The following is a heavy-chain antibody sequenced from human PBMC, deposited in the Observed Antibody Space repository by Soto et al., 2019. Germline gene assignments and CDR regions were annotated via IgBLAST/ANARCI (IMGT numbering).Heavy chain of an antibody. D-gene: IGHD5-18*01. Sequence: QVQLVQSGGEVKKPGASVKVSCKASGYTFTNYGVNWVRQAPGQGLEWMGWINTYNGNINYAQRLQGRVTLTTDTSTRTAYMELRSLPSDDTAVYYCARGNSPVDFDYWGQGTLVTVSS. CDR3: ARGNSPVDFDY. CDR1: GYTFTNYG. V-gene: IGHV1-18*01. J-gene: IGHJ4*02. CDR2: INTYNGNI.